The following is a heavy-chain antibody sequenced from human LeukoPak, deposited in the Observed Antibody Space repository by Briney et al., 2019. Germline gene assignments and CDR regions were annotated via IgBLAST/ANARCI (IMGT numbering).Heavy chain of an antibody. CDR1: GFTFSSYA. D-gene: IGHD1-26*01. CDR3: ARDSYWYPVDY. V-gene: IGHV3-23*01. J-gene: IGHJ4*02. CDR2: INGSGGST. Sequence: GGSLRLSCAASGFTFSSYAMSWVRQAPGKGLEWVSDINGSGGSTYYADSVKGRFTISRDNSKNMLYLQINSLRAEDTAVYYCARDSYWYPVDYWGQGTMVTVSS.